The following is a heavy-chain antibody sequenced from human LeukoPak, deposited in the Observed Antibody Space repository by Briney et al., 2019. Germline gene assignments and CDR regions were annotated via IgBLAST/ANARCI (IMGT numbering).Heavy chain of an antibody. Sequence: GGSLRLSCAASGFTLSDYYLSWIRQAPGEGLEWISYISSDSSHTNYADSVKGRFTISRDNAKNSLYLQMNSLSAEDTAVYYCARRGGGYPVDYWGQGTLVTVSS. CDR2: ISSDSSHT. CDR3: ARRGGGYPVDY. CDR1: GFTLSDYY. J-gene: IGHJ4*02. V-gene: IGHV3-11*06. D-gene: IGHD5-18*01.